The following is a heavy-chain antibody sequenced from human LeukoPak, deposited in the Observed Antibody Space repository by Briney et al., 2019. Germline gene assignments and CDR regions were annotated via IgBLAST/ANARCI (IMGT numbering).Heavy chain of an antibody. CDR1: GGSFSGYY. CDR2: INHSGST. CDR3: ARGPTFLYYYYGMDV. J-gene: IGHJ6*02. Sequence: PSETLSLTCAVYGGSFSGYYWSWIRQPPGKGLEWIGEINHSGSTNYDPSLKSRVTISVDTSKNQFSLKLSPVTAADTAVYYCARGPTFLYYYYGMDVWGQGTTVTASS. V-gene: IGHV4-34*01.